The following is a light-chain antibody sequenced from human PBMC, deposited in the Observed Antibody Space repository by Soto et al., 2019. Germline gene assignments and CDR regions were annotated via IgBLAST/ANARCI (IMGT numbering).Light chain of an antibody. CDR1: QTVGNNY. Sequence: EMVLTQSPYSLSLSPGERATLSCRASQTVGNNYVAWYQQRPGQAPRLLIYGASYRATGVPDRFSGSGSGTDFILTISRLEPEDFAVYYCQQTAYSPRTFGQGTKVEVK. J-gene: IGKJ1*01. V-gene: IGKV3-20*01. CDR2: GAS. CDR3: QQTAYSPRT.